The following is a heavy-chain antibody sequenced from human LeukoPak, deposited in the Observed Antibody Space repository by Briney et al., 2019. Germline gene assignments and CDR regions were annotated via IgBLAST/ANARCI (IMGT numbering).Heavy chain of an antibody. D-gene: IGHD1-26*01. V-gene: IGHV3-23*01. CDR2: FGSSGGRT. CDR1: GLFFSSYS. J-gene: IGHJ4*02. Sequence: GGPLRLSCAYSGLFFSSYSMNWVRQAPGKGLEWVSTFGSSGGRTYYADSVKGRLTISRDNSKNTLFLQMNSLGAEDTAIYYCAKEGPPDSGSRNHANYWGQGTLVTVSS. CDR3: AKEGPPDSGSRNHANY.